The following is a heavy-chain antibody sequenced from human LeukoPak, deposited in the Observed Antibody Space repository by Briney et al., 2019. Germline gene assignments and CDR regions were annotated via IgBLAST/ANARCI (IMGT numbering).Heavy chain of an antibody. D-gene: IGHD6-19*01. CDR2: IKQDGSEK. CDR3: AREAVAGKSYYYYYMDV. Sequence: PGGSLRLSCAASGFTFSSYWMSWVRQAPGKGLEWVANIKQDGSEKYYVDSVKGRFTISRDNAKNSLYLQMNSLRAEDTAVYYCAREAVAGKSYYYYYMDVWGKGTTVTVSS. V-gene: IGHV3-7*01. J-gene: IGHJ6*03. CDR1: GFTFSSYW.